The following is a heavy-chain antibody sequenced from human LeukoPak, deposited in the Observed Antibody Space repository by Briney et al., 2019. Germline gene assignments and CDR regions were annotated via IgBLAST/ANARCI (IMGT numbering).Heavy chain of an antibody. V-gene: IGHV4-59*01. CDR2: IYYSGST. J-gene: IGHJ4*02. CDR1: GGSLSSYY. Sequence: SETLSLTCTVSGGSLSSYYWSCIRQPPGKGLEWIGYIYYSGSTNYNPSLKTRDTISGDTSKNQVSLKLSSVTAADTAVYYCAREVVDGRNDYWGQGTLVSVSS. D-gene: IGHD2-2*01. CDR3: AREVVDGRNDY.